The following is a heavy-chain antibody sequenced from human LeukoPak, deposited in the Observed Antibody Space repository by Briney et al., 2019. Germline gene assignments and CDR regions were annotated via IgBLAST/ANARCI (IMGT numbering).Heavy chain of an antibody. J-gene: IGHJ6*03. Sequence: SGGSLRLSCAASGFTFSSYGMHWVRQAPGKGLEWVSVISYDGSNKYYADSVKGRFSISRDNSKNTLYLQMNSLRAEDTAVYYCAKDLDDYGDYGDLGYMDVWGKGTTVTISS. CDR1: GFTFSSYG. CDR3: AKDLDDYGDYGDLGYMDV. V-gene: IGHV3-30*18. D-gene: IGHD4-17*01. CDR2: ISYDGSNK.